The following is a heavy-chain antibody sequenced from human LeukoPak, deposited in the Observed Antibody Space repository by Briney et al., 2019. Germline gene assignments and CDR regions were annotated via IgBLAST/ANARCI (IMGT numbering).Heavy chain of an antibody. CDR2: ISSSGSTI. J-gene: IGHJ4*02. CDR1: GFTFSSYE. CDR3: ARRSWIQLWYGYDY. V-gene: IGHV3-48*03. Sequence: PGGSLRLSCAASGFTFSSYEMNWVRQAPGKGLEWVAYISSSGSTIYYADSVKGRFTISRDNAKNSLYLQMNSLRAEDTAVYYCARRSWIQLWYGYDYWGQGTLVTVSS. D-gene: IGHD5-18*01.